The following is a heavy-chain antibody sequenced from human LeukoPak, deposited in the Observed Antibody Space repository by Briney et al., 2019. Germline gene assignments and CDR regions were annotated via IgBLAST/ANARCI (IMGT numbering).Heavy chain of an antibody. CDR3: ARGIGEYQLLSYYYYGKDV. CDR1: GFTFSSYS. D-gene: IGHD2-2*01. Sequence: GGSLRLSCAASGFTFSSYSMTWVRQAPGKGLEWVSSISSSSSYIYYADSVKGRFTISRDNAKSSLYLQMNSLRAEDTAVYYCARGIGEYQLLSYYYYGKDVWGQGTTVTVSS. J-gene: IGHJ6*02. CDR2: ISSSSSYI. V-gene: IGHV3-21*01.